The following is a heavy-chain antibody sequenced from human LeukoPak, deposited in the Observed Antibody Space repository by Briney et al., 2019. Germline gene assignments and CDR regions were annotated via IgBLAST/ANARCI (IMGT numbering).Heavy chain of an antibody. D-gene: IGHD1-14*01. Sequence: GGSLRLSCAASGFTFSSYAMHWVRQAPGKGLEYVSAISSNGGSTYYANSVKGRFIISRDNAKNSVYLQMNILRVEDTAVYYCASGMIEFDYWGQGTLVTVSS. J-gene: IGHJ4*02. CDR3: ASGMIEFDY. V-gene: IGHV3-64*01. CDR1: GFTFSSYA. CDR2: ISSNGGST.